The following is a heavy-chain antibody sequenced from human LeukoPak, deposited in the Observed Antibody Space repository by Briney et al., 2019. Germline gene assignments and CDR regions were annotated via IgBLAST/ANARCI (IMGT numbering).Heavy chain of an antibody. Sequence: SETLSLTCAVCGGSFSGYYWSWIRQPPGKGLEWIGEINHSGSTNYNPSLKSRVTISVDTSKNQFSLKLSSVTAADTAVYYCARHTRLYYYDSSGYYPYYFDYWGQGTLVTVSS. CDR3: ARHTRLYYYDSSGYYPYYFDY. CDR2: INHSGST. D-gene: IGHD3-22*01. V-gene: IGHV4-34*01. CDR1: GGSFSGYY. J-gene: IGHJ4*02.